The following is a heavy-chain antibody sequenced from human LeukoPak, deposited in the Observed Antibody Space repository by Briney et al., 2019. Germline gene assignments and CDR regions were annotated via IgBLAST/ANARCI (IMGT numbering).Heavy chain of an antibody. J-gene: IGHJ4*02. CDR3: AKINDSSGATDY. CDR2: ISGSGGST. V-gene: IGHV3-23*01. D-gene: IGHD3-22*01. CDR1: GFTFSSYA. Sequence: GGSLRLSCAASGFTFSSYAMSWVRQAPGKGLEWVSAISGSGGSTYYADSVKGRFTISRDNSKNTLHLQMNSLRAEDTAVYYCAKINDSSGATDYWGQGTLVTVSS.